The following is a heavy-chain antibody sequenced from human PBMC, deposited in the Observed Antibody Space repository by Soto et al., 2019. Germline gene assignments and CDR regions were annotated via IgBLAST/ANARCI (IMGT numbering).Heavy chain of an antibody. CDR2: ISGDGSTT. Sequence: EVQVVDSGGGLVQPGGSLRLSCAASGFIFSNYWMHWVRQAPGKGLVWVSRISGDGSTTTYADSVKGRFTISRDNAKNTVDLQMDSLRAEDTAVYYCARGDWLPSNPDYWGQGTLVTVSS. CDR3: ARGDWLPSNPDY. V-gene: IGHV3-74*01. J-gene: IGHJ4*02. CDR1: GFIFSNYW. D-gene: IGHD3-9*01.